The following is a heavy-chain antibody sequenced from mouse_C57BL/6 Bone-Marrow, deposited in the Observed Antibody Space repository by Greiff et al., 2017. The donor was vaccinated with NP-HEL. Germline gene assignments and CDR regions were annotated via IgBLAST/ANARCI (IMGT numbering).Heavy chain of an antibody. D-gene: IGHD4-1*01. V-gene: IGHV14-4*01. CDR1: GFNIKDDY. CDR2: IDPENGDT. Sequence: VQLQQSGAELVRPGASVTLSCTASGFNIKDDYMHWVKQRPEQGLEWIGWIDPENGDTEYASKFQGKATITADTSSNTAYLQLSSLTSEDTAVYYCTELGGIDYWGQGTTLTVSS. J-gene: IGHJ2*01. CDR3: TELGGIDY.